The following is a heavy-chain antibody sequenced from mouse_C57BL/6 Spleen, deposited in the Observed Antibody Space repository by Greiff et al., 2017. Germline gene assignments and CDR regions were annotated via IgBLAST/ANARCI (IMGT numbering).Heavy chain of an antibody. CDR2: IDPSDSYT. V-gene: IGHV1-50*01. D-gene: IGHD2-3*01. J-gene: IGHJ2*01. CDR1: GYTFTSYW. Sequence: VQLQQPGAELVKPGASVKLSCKASGYTFTSYWMQWVKQRPGQGLEWIGEIDPSDSYTNSNQKFKGKATLTVDTSSSTAYMQLSSLTSEDSAVYYCARKADGYYDYWGQGTTLTVSS. CDR3: ARKADGYYDY.